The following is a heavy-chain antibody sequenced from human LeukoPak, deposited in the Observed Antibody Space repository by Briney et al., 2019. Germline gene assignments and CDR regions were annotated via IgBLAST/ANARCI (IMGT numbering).Heavy chain of an antibody. CDR2: SSSSGSTI. Sequence: GGSLRLSCAASGFTLRDYYLGWIRQAPGNGLEWVSYSSSSGSTICCAGSVKGRFAISRDHANDSLYLEMNSLRGHDTAVYCLARRRDFIHYWAQGT. CDR3: ARRRDFIHY. CDR1: GFTLRDYY. V-gene: IGHV3-11*01. J-gene: IGHJ4*02. D-gene: IGHD3/OR15-3a*01.